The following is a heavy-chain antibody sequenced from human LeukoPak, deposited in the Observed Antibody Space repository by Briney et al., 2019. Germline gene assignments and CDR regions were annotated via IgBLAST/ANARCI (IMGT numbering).Heavy chain of an antibody. D-gene: IGHD7-27*01. CDR3: ARRNKWGFDY. CDR1: GGSFSGYY. V-gene: IGHV4-34*01. CDR2: INHSGST. Sequence: SETLSLTCAVYGGSFSGYYWSWIRQPPGKGLEWIGEINHSGSTNYNPSLRSRVTISVDTSKNQFSLKLSSVTAADTAVYYCARRNKWGFDYWGQGTLVTVSS. J-gene: IGHJ4*02.